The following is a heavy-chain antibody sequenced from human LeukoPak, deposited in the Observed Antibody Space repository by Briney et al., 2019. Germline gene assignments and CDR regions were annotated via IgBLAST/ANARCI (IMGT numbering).Heavy chain of an antibody. V-gene: IGHV3-23*01. CDR1: GFTFSSYA. Sequence: GGSLRLSCAASGFTFSSYAMGWVRQAPGKGLELVSAIGGSGGSTYYADSVKGRFTIARDNSENTLYLQMNSLRAEDTAVYYCAKSRNTGYSLFDYWGQGTLVTVSS. D-gene: IGHD3-9*01. J-gene: IGHJ4*02. CDR3: AKSRNTGYSLFDY. CDR2: IGGSGGST.